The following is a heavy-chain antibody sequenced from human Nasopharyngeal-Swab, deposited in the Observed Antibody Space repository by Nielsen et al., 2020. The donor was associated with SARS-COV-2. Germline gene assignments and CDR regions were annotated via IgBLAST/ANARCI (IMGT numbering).Heavy chain of an antibody. CDR1: GYDFAYHL. CDR2: IFPGDSET. V-gene: IGHV5-51*01. J-gene: IGHJ4*02. CDR3: ARNDILTGYSPDY. Sequence: GESLKISCKTSGYDFAYHLIGWVRQMPGKGPEWMGLIFPGDSETKYSPSFQGQVIISVDKSITTAYLQWSSLRASDTAIYYCARNDILTGYSPDYWGQGTLVTVSS. D-gene: IGHD3-9*01.